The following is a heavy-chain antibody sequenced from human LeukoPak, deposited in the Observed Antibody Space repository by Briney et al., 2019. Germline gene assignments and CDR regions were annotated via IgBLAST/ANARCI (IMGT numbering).Heavy chain of an antibody. CDR3: ARGNDLRFDYYYYGMDV. D-gene: IGHD3-10*01. V-gene: IGHV1-18*01. CDR1: GYTFTSYG. CDR2: ISAYNGNT. Sequence: ASVKVSCKASGYTFTSYGISWVRQAPGQGLEWMGWISAYNGNTNYAQKLQGRVTMTTDTSTSTAYMELRSLRSDDTAVYYCARGNDLRFDYYYYGMDVWGQGTTVTVSS. J-gene: IGHJ6*02.